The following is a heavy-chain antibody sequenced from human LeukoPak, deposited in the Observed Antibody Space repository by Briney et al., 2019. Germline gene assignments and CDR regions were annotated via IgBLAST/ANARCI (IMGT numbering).Heavy chain of an antibody. J-gene: IGHJ4*02. Sequence: GESLKISCKASGYSFTSYWIGWVRQMPGKGLEWMGIIYPGDSDTRYSPSFEGQVIISADKSTSTASVQWSSLKASDTAIYYCARRDYGGNSYFDSWGQGTLVTVSS. CDR2: IYPGDSDT. CDR1: GYSFTSYW. D-gene: IGHD4-23*01. V-gene: IGHV5-51*01. CDR3: ARRDYGGNSYFDS.